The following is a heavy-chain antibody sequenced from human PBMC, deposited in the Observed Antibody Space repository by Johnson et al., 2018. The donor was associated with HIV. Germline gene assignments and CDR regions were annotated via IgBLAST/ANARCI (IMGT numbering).Heavy chain of an antibody. CDR3: ARVPEGDDDAFDI. J-gene: IGHJ3*02. V-gene: IGHV3-11*04. Sequence: QVQLVESGEDPRQPGGSLRLSCVASGLTFSDYYMSWIRQAPGKGLEWLSYIGSGGTTKYYTDSVKGRFTVSRDNDKNSLYLQMNSLRAEDTAVYYCARVPEGDDDAFDIWGQGTMVTVSS. CDR2: IGSGGTTK. D-gene: IGHD2-21*01. CDR1: GLTFSDYY.